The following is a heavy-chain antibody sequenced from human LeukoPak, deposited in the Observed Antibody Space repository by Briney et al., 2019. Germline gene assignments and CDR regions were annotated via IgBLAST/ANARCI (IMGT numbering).Heavy chain of an antibody. CDR2: VYYTGRT. CDR1: GDSIGSIGHN. J-gene: IGHJ5*02. Sequence: SETLSLTCSVSGDSIGSIGHNWAWFRQPPGKRPEWIGSVYYTGRTYFNPSLKSRVTISSDTSKNLLSLNMTSVTAADTALYFCAKDDKNWNYDRWGQGTVVSVSS. D-gene: IGHD1-7*01. V-gene: IGHV4-39*07. CDR3: AKDDKNWNYDR.